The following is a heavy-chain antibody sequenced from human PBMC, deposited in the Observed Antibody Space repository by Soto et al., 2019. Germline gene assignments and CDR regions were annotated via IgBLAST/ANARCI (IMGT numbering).Heavy chain of an antibody. J-gene: IGHJ4*02. CDR1: GFTFSGYW. CDR2: IKQDGSEK. D-gene: IGHD2-2*01. V-gene: IGHV3-7*01. CDR3: AKNNRSCISTNCFVFDY. Sequence: EVQLVESGGGLVQPGGSLRLSCAASGFTFSGYWMSWVRQAPGKGLEWVANIKQDGSEKYYVDSVKGRFTISRDNAKNSLYLLMNSLRAEDTAVYYCAKNNRSCISTNCFVFDYWGQGTLVTVSS.